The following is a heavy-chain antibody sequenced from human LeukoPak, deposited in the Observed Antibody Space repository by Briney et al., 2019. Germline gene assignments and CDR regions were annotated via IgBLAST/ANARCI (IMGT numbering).Heavy chain of an antibody. V-gene: IGHV3-23*01. CDR3: AKDGLYYDGSEHVYYFDS. CDR2: ISYSGGAT. Sequence: PGRSLRLSCAASGFTFSRSAMTWVRQGPGTGLEFVASISYSGGATYYADSVKGRFTISRDNSKNTLYLQMNSLRAEDTALYYCAKDGLYYDGSEHVYYFDSWGQGTLVTVSS. D-gene: IGHD3-22*01. CDR1: GFTFSRSA. J-gene: IGHJ4*02.